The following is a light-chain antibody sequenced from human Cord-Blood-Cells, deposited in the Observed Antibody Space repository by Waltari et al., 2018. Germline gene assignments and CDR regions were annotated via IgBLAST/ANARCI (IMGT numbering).Light chain of an antibody. CDR3: SSYTCSSSWV. CDR1: SSDVGGYNY. V-gene: IGLV2-14*01. J-gene: IGLJ3*02. Sequence: QSALTQPASVSGSPGQSITISCTGTSSDVGGYNYVSWYQKHPGKAPKLMIYDVSKRPSGVSNRCSGSKSGNTASLTISGLQAEDEADYYCSSYTCSSSWVFGGGTKLTVL. CDR2: DVS.